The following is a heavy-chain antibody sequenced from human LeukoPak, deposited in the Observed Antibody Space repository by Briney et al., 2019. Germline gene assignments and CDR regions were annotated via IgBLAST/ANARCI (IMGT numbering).Heavy chain of an antibody. CDR2: IYYSGST. CDR3: ARGFGAAAGDY. Sequence: PSETLSLTCTVSGGSISSSSYYWGWIRQPPGKGLEWIGSIYYSGSTYYNPSLKSRVTMSVDTSKNQFSLKLSSVTAADTAVYYCARGFGAAAGDYWGQGTLVTVSS. CDR1: GGSISSSSYY. V-gene: IGHV4-39*07. D-gene: IGHD6-13*01. J-gene: IGHJ4*02.